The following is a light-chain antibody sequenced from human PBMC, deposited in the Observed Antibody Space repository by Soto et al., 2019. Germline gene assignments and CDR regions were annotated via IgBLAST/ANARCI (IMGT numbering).Light chain of an antibody. V-gene: IGLV2-18*02. Sequence: QSALTQPPSVSGSPGQSVAISCTGTSRDVGSYTRVSWYQQPPGAAPKLMIYEVSNRPSGVPDRFSGSKSGNTASLTISGLQAEDEADYYCNSYTGSSTYVFGTGTKLTVL. J-gene: IGLJ1*01. CDR3: NSYTGSSTYV. CDR2: EVS. CDR1: SRDVGSYTR.